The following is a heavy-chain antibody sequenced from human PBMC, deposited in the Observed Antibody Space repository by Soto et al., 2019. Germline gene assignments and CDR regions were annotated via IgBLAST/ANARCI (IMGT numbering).Heavy chain of an antibody. V-gene: IGHV4-34*01. CDR1: GGSFSGYY. J-gene: IGHJ4*02. CDR3: ARDNFKYEYYFDY. CDR2: INHSGST. D-gene: IGHD1-20*01. Sequence: PSETLSLTCAVYGGSFSGYYWSWIRQPPGKGLEWIGEINHSGSTNYNPSLKSRVTISVDTSKNQFSLKLSSVTAADTAAYYCARDNFKYEYYFDYWGQGTLVTVSS.